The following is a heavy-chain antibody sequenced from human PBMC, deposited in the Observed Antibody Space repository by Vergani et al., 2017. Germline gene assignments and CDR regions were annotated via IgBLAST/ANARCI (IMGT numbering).Heavy chain of an antibody. CDR1: GGSISSSSYY. D-gene: IGHD3-10*02. Sequence: QLQLQESGPGLVKPSETLSLTCTVSGGSISSSSYYWGWIRQPPGKGLEWIGSIYYSGSTYYNPSLKSRVTISVDTSKIQFSLKLSSVTAADTAVYYCARRITMSPDYDMDVWGKGTTVTVSS. V-gene: IGHV4-39*01. J-gene: IGHJ6*03. CDR3: ARRITMSPDYDMDV. CDR2: IYYSGST.